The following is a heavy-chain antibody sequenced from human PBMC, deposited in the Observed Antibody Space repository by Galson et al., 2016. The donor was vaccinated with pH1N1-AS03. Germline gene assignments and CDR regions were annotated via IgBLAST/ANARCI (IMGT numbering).Heavy chain of an antibody. D-gene: IGHD2-21*02. CDR3: TTRDHGDDLVDS. CDR2: VDPENGET. Sequence: VKVSCQVSGYTFTDYYIHWVRQAPGQGLEWVALVDPENGETIYAEKFQGKVTVTADTSADTAYMDLNSLRSDDTAVYYCTTRDHGDDLVDSWGQGTLVTVSS. CDR1: GYTFTDYY. V-gene: IGHV1-69-2*01. J-gene: IGHJ4*02.